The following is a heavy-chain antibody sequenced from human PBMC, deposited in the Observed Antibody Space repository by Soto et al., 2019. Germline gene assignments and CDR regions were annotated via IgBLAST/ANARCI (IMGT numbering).Heavy chain of an antibody. V-gene: IGHV3-74*01. CDR1: AISLRSSR. CDR3: EKAGNHSFDN. J-gene: IGHJ4*02. Sequence: LRLSCAASAISLRSSRIPRVLQAPGEGLVWFSSINPDGRTINYADSVKGRFTISRDNAKNTLYLQMNILRVEDTAVYFCEKAGNHSFDNWGMGSLLTASS. CDR2: INPDGRTI. D-gene: IGHD1-1*01.